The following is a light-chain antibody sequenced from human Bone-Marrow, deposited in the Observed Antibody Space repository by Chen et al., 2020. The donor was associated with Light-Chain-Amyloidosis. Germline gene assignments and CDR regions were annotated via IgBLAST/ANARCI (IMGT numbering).Light chain of an antibody. CDR2: DAS. V-gene: IGKV3-11*01. J-gene: IGKJ1*01. CDR1: QRARRY. Sequence: DIVLTQSPATLSLTPGESATLSCRASQRARRYLDWYQQKPGKAPRLLIYDASNRASGLPARFSGSASGTDVTLTISSLEPEDRSVYYCQQRSNSPQRTFGPGTKVEIK. CDR3: QQRSNSPQRT.